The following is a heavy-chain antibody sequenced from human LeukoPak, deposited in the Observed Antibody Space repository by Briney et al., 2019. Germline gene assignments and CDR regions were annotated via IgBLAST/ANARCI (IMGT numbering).Heavy chain of an antibody. Sequence: SVKVSCKASGGTFSSYAISWVRQAPGQGLEWMGGIIPIFGTANYAQKFQGRVTITADESTSTAYMELSSLRSEDTAVYYCAREQVGYCSGGSCPAGFDPWGQGTLVTVSS. CDR2: IIPIFGTA. J-gene: IGHJ5*02. CDR1: GGTFSSYA. CDR3: AREQVGYCSGGSCPAGFDP. V-gene: IGHV1-69*01. D-gene: IGHD2-15*01.